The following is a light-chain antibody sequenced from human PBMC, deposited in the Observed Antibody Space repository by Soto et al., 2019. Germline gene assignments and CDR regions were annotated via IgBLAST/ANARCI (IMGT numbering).Light chain of an antibody. V-gene: IGLV1-40*01. Sequence: QAVVTQPPSVSGAPGQRVTMSCTGSSSNVGAGYDVHWYQHLPGTAPKLLIYANNNRPSGVPDRFSGSKSGTSASLAIIGLQAEDEADYYCQSYDSSLNSRVFGGGTKLTVL. CDR2: ANN. J-gene: IGLJ2*01. CDR1: SSNVGAGYD. CDR3: QSYDSSLNSRV.